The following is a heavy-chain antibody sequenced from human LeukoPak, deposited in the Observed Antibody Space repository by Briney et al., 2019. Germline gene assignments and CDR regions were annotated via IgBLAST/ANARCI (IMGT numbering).Heavy chain of an antibody. CDR3: ARDKSGSGSSRHYYYYMDV. CDR2: ISSSSSYI. J-gene: IGHJ6*03. CDR1: KFTFSSYV. V-gene: IGHV3-21*01. Sequence: PGGSLRLSCGASKFTFSSYVMNWVRQAPGKGLEWVSSISSSSSYIYYADSVKGRFTISRDNAKNSLYLQMNSLRAEDTAVYYCARDKSGSGSSRHYYYYMDVWGKGTTVTISS. D-gene: IGHD5-12*01.